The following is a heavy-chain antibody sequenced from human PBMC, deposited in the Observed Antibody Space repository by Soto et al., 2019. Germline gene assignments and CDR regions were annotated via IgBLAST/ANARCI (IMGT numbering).Heavy chain of an antibody. Sequence: PSQTLSLTCSISGDSVSSNSAAWNWIRLSPSRGLEWLGRTYYRSKWYSTYVISVKSRISISPDTSKNQFSLQLYSVTPDDPPAYYSARGPGSLRRWRQGTRVAASS. CDR1: GDSVSSNSAA. CDR3: ARGPGSLRR. V-gene: IGHV6-1*01. D-gene: IGHD1-1*01. CDR2: TYYRSKWYS. J-gene: IGHJ4*02.